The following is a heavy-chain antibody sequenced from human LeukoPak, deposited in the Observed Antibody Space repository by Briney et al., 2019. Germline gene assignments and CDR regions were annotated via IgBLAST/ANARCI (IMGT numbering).Heavy chain of an antibody. V-gene: IGHV5-51*01. J-gene: IGHJ4*02. CDR1: GYSFTSYW. Sequence: GEPLKISCKGSGYSFTSYWIGWVRQMPGKGLEWMGIIYPGDSDTRYSPSFQGQVTISADKSISTAYLQWSSLEASDAAMYYCARRDGSMQQPEFDYWGQGTLVTVSS. CDR3: ARRDGSMQQPEFDY. CDR2: IYPGDSDT. D-gene: IGHD2/OR15-2a*01.